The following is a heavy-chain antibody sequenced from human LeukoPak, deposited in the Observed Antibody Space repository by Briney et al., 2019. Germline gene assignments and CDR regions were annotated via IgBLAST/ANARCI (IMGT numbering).Heavy chain of an antibody. D-gene: IGHD5-18*01. J-gene: IGHJ4*02. V-gene: IGHV3-21*01. CDR2: ISTSSSYI. CDR3: AREGGRGYNYGYRDY. Sequence: GGSLRLSCAASGFTFSSYAMSWVRQAPGKGLEWVSSISTSSSYIYYADSMKGRFIISRDNAKNSLYLQINSLRAEDTAVYYCAREGGRGYNYGYRDYWGQGTLVTVSS. CDR1: GFTFSSYA.